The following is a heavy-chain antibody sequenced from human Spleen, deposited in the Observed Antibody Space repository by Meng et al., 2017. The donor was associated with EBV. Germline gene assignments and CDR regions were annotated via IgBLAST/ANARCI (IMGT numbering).Heavy chain of an antibody. CDR1: GESSMCDY. D-gene: IGHD3-10*01. J-gene: IGHJ4*02. Sequence: VNLDQCGVGQWTSSDTLVHSSAVYGESSMCDYWTWIRQPPGKALEWSGDINHSVTHNYNPSLKSRVTISLDTSKNQVAVEVRAVTAADTADYYCARGREDASGSYRLFDYWGQGTLVTVSS. V-gene: IGHV4-34*01. CDR3: ARGREDASGSYRLFDY. CDR2: INHSVTH.